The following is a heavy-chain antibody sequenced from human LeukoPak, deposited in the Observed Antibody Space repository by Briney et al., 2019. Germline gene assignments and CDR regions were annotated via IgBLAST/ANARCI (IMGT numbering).Heavy chain of an antibody. CDR3: AREVRGYSYGYFDY. CDR2: IYYSGST. V-gene: IGHV4-30-4*01. J-gene: IGHJ4*02. Sequence: SETLSLTCTVSGGAISSGDYYWSWIRQPPGKGLEWNGYIYYSGSTYYNPSLKSRVTISVDTSKNQFSLKLSSVTAADTAVYYCAREVRGYSYGYFDYWGQGTLVTVSS. CDR1: GGAISSGDYY. D-gene: IGHD5-18*01.